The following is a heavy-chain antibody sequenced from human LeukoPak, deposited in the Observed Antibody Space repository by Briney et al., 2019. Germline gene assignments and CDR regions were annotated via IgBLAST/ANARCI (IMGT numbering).Heavy chain of an antibody. Sequence: GGSLLLSCSASGFTFSSYEMNWGRQAPGKGLEWVSYIISSGSTIYYADSLKGRFTISRDNDKNSLYLQMNSLRAEDTAVYYCASTRMDYGDYGGLDYWAQGTLVTVS. CDR3: ASTRMDYGDYGGLDY. D-gene: IGHD4-17*01. CDR1: GFTFSSYE. V-gene: IGHV3-48*03. J-gene: IGHJ4*02. CDR2: IISSGSTI.